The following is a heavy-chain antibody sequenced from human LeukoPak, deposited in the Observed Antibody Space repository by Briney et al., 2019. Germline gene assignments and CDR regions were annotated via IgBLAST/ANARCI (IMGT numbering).Heavy chain of an antibody. Sequence: ASVKVSCKASGYTFTTYPMHWVRQAPGQRLEWMGWINAGNGNTKYSEKFQGRVTITSDTSASTVYMDLSSLRSEDTAVYYCVAAMGSAPVDYWGQGTMVTVSS. V-gene: IGHV1-3*01. CDR2: INAGNGNT. D-gene: IGHD2-2*01. CDR1: GYTFTTYP. J-gene: IGHJ4*02. CDR3: VAAMGSAPVDY.